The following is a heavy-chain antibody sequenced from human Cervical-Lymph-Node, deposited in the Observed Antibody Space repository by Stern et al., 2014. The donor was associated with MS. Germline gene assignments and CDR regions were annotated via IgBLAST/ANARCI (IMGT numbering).Heavy chain of an antibody. CDR2: ISAYNGNT. V-gene: IGHV1-18*01. CDR3: ARDRRYYYDSSGIGLDY. D-gene: IGHD3-22*01. J-gene: IGHJ4*02. CDR1: GYTFTSYG. Sequence: VQLEESGAEVKKPGASVKVSCKASGYTFTSYGISWVRQAPGQGLEWMGWISAYNGNTNYAQKLQGRVTMTTDTSTSTAYMELRSLRSDDTAVYYCARDRRYYYDSSGIGLDYWGQGTLVTVSS.